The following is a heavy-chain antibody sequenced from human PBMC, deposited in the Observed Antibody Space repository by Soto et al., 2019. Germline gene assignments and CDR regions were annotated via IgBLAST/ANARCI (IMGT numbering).Heavy chain of an antibody. CDR1: GFTFSVYS. D-gene: IGHD6-19*01. J-gene: IGHJ4*02. CDR3: ARSVEGHFDY. Sequence: EVQLVESGGALVQREGSLRLSCVASGFTFSVYSMNWVRQAPGKGLEWFSYITSDTKTIKYADSVKGRFTISRDNAKNSVYLLMNSLRDEDTAVYYCARSVEGHFDYWGQGTVVTVSS. CDR2: ITSDTKTI. V-gene: IGHV3-48*02.